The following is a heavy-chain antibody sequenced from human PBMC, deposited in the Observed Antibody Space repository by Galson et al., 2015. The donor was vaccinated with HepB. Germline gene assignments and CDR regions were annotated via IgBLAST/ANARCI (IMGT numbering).Heavy chain of an antibody. D-gene: IGHD3-22*01. CDR3: TTVTYYYDSSGYSNWFDP. V-gene: IGHV3-15*01. CDR2: IKSKTDGGTT. CDR1: GFTFSNAW. Sequence: SLRLSCAASGFTFSNAWMSWVRQAPGKGLEWVGRIKSKTDGGTTDYAAPVKGRFTISRDDSKNTLYLQMNSLKTEDTAVYYCTTVTYYYDSSGYSNWFDPWGQGTLVTVSS. J-gene: IGHJ5*02.